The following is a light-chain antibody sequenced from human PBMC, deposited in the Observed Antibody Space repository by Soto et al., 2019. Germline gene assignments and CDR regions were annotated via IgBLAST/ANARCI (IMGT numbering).Light chain of an antibody. CDR3: QHYGTSPWT. Sequence: ETVLTQSPGTLSLSPGERATLSCRASQSVTSRSLAWFQQKPGQAPRLLIFGASSRTTDIPDRFSGSGSGTDFTLTISRLEPEDFAVYYCQHYGTSPWTFGQGTKVEIK. V-gene: IGKV3-20*01. CDR1: QSVTSRS. CDR2: GAS. J-gene: IGKJ1*01.